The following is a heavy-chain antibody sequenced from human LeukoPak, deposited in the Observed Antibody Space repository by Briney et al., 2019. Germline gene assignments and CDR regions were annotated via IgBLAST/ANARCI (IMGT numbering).Heavy chain of an antibody. V-gene: IGHV4-31*03. D-gene: IGHD3-10*01. CDR1: GGSISSGGYY. CDR3: ARGLWFGENIGWFDP. Sequence: MSSETLSLTCTVSGGSISSGGYYWSWIRQHPGKGLEWIGYIYYSGSTYCNPSLKSRVTISVDTSKNQFSLKLSSVTAADTAVYYCARGLWFGENIGWFDPWGQGTLVTVSS. CDR2: IYYSGST. J-gene: IGHJ5*02.